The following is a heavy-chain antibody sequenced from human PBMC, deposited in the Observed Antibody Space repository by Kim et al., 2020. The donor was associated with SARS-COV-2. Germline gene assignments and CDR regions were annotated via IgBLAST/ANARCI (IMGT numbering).Heavy chain of an antibody. D-gene: IGHD6-13*01. CDR3: ARGGAAAPLTLRYYYYYMDV. CDR2: INWNGGRT. Sequence: GGSLRLSCAASGFTFDDYGMSWVRQAPGKGLEWVSGINWNGGRTGYADSVKGRFTISRDNAKNSLYLQINSLRAEDTALYHCARGGAAAPLTLRYYYYYMDVWGKGTTVTVSS. CDR1: GFTFDDYG. J-gene: IGHJ6*03. V-gene: IGHV3-20*01.